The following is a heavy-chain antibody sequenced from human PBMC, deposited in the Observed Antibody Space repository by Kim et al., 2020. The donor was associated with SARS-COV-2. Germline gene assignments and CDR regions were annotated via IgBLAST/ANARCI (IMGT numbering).Heavy chain of an antibody. CDR3: AREWYCSSTSCRDAFDR. Sequence: SETLSLTCSVFGGSVGSDTYYYNWIRQPPGKGLEWIGNVFYNGKTKYNPSLNSRLNISVDTSKNEFSLRLTSVTAADTAVYYCAREWYCSSTSCRDAFDRWCQGITVTVSS. CDR1: GGSVGSDTYY. CDR2: VFYNGKT. J-gene: IGHJ3*01. D-gene: IGHD2-2*01. V-gene: IGHV4-61*01.